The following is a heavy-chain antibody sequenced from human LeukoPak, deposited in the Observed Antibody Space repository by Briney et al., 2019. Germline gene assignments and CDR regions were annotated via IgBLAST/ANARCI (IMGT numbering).Heavy chain of an antibody. CDR3: ARDLPLNTELDY. CDR2: IGAYNGNT. D-gene: IGHD5-18*01. J-gene: IGHJ4*02. CDR1: GYTFTSYG. V-gene: IGHV1-18*01. Sequence: ASVKVSCKASGYTFTSYGISWVRQAPGQGLEWMGWIGAYNGNTNYAQKLQGRVTMTTDTSTSTAYMELRSLRSDDTAVYYCARDLPLNTELDYWGQGTLVTVSS.